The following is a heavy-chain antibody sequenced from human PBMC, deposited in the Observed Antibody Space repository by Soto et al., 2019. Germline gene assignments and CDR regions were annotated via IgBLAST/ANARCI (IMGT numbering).Heavy chain of an antibody. Sequence: GGSLRLSCAASGFTFSSYTMSWVRQAPGKGLEWVSAISASGGSTYYAASVKGRFTISRDNSKNTLYLQMNSLRAEDTAVYYCAKASPPPRVVTTYFDYWGQGTLVTVSS. CDR1: GFTFSSYT. V-gene: IGHV3-23*01. CDR3: AKASPPPRVVTTYFDY. CDR2: ISASGGST. J-gene: IGHJ4*02. D-gene: IGHD2-15*01.